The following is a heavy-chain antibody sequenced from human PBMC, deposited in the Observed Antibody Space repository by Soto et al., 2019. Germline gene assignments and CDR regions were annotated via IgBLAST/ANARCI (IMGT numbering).Heavy chain of an antibody. CDR3: AVYGYGLAAAAY. CDR2: INQDGSER. V-gene: IGHV3-7*03. D-gene: IGHD4-17*01. Sequence: EMQLVESGGGLVQPGGSLRLSCAGSGLTFRNDWLSWVRQAPGKGLEWVDNINQDGSERYYVDSLRGRFTISRDNVENSLYLQLIRMRPEDTAVYYCAVYGYGLAAAAYWGQGTLVTVSS. CDR1: GLTFRNDW. J-gene: IGHJ4*02.